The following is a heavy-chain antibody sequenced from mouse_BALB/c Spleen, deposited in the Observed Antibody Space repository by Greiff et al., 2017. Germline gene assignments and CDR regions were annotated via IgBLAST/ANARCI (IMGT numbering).Heavy chain of an antibody. Sequence: QVQLQQSGSVLVRPGASVKLSCKASGYTFTSSWMHWAKQRPGQGLEWIGEIHPNSGNTNYNEKFKGMATLTVDTSSSTAFVVLSMLTSEDSAVYYCARSGDGLGGFAYWGQGTLVTVSA. D-gene: IGHD3-3*01. CDR2: IHPNSGNT. V-gene: IGHV1S130*01. CDR3: ARSGDGLGGFAY. J-gene: IGHJ3*01. CDR1: GYTFTSSW.